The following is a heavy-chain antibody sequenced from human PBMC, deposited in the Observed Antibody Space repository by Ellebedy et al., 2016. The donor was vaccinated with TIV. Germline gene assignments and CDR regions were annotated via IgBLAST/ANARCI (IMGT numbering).Heavy chain of an antibody. D-gene: IGHD2-15*01. CDR2: INHSGST. Sequence: SETLSLXXAVYGGSFSGYYWSWIRQPPGKGLEWIGEINHSGSTNYNPSLKSRVTISVDTSKNQFSLKLSSVTAADTAVYYCARRRGRGAFDIWGQGTMVTVSS. CDR1: GGSFSGYY. V-gene: IGHV4-34*01. J-gene: IGHJ3*02. CDR3: ARRRGRGAFDI.